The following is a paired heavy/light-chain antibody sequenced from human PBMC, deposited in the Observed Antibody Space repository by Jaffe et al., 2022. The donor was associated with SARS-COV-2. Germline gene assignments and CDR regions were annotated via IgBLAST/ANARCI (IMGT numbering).Light chain of an antibody. CDR2: YDS. Sequence: SYVLTQPPSVSVAPGKTAKITCGGNNLGSESVHWYQHKPGQAPVVVIYYDSDRPSGIPERFSGSNSGNTATLTISRVEAGDEADYYCQVWDSSCGFFGGGTKLTVL. J-gene: IGLJ2*01. CDR3: QVWDSSCGF. CDR1: NLGSES. V-gene: IGLV3-21*04.
Heavy chain of an antibody. CDR1: GGSIISTPYY. D-gene: IGHD2-21*01. V-gene: IGHV4-39*01. Sequence: QLQLQESGPGLVKPSETLSLTCTVSGGSIISTPYYWAWIRQPPGKGLECIGTVYYSGSTDYSPSLKSRVTISVDTSKNQFSLKLTSVTAADTAVYFCARRRGHGYSGNYYFDYWGRGTLVTVSS. CDR2: VYYSGST. CDR3: ARRRGHGYSGNYYFDY. J-gene: IGHJ4*02.